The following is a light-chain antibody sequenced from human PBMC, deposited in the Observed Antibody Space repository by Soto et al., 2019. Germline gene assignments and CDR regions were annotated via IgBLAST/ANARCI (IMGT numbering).Light chain of an antibody. J-gene: IGKJ2*01. V-gene: IGKV3-20*01. Sequence: EIVLTQSPGTLSLSPGERATLSCRASQSVSSSCLAWYQQKPGQAPRLLIYGASSRATGIPDRFSGSGSGTDFTLTISRLEPEDFAVYYCQQYGSSPPYTFGQGTKLEI. CDR3: QQYGSSPPYT. CDR1: QSVSSSC. CDR2: GAS.